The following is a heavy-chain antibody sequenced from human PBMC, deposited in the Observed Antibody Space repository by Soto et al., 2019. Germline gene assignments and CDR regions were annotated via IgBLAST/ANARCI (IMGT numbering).Heavy chain of an antibody. CDR2: ISGGGGSA. V-gene: IGHV3-23*01. D-gene: IGHD1-26*01. Sequence: EVQLLESGGGLVQPGGSLRLSCVASGFTFDRYGMNWVRQAPGKGLEWVSAISGGGGSAYYADSVRGRFTISRDNFKNTLYLQMNSLRVEDTAVYFCAKEGRADRELLHSDCWGQGTLVTVSS. J-gene: IGHJ4*02. CDR1: GFTFDRYG. CDR3: AKEGRADRELLHSDC.